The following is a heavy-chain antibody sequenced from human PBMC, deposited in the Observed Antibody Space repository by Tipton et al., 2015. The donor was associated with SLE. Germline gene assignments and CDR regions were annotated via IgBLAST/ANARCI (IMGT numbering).Heavy chain of an antibody. CDR1: GFTFSNYW. CDR2: ISPEGSET. D-gene: IGHD3-16*02. CDR3: ARGDFYSGTYHDAFDV. J-gene: IGHJ3*01. V-gene: IGHV3-7*01. Sequence: SLRLSCTASGFTFSNYWMSWVRQAPGRGLEWVANISPEGSETYSLDSVKGRITISRDNAKNSLCLQMNSLRDEDTAVYYCARGDFYSGTYHDAFDVWGQGTVVTVSS.